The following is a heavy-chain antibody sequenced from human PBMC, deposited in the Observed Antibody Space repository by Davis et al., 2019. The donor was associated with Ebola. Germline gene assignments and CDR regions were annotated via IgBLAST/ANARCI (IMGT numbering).Heavy chain of an antibody. CDR1: GFTFSRYW. V-gene: IGHV3-7*01. CDR2: INQDGSAM. J-gene: IGHJ4*02. Sequence: PGGSLRLSCAASGFTFSRYWMVWVRQAPGKGLEWVANINQDGSAMNYGDSVRGRFTVSRDNAKNSLYLQMDSLRAEDTAVYYCTGGPSMDYWGQGTLVTVSS. CDR3: TGGPSMDY.